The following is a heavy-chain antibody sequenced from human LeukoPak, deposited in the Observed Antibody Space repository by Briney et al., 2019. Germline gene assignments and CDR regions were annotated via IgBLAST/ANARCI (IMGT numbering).Heavy chain of an antibody. CDR3: ARDRDGFSFDP. V-gene: IGHV7-4-1*02. D-gene: IGHD5-24*01. J-gene: IGHJ5*02. CDR1: GYSFTSYD. Sequence: ASVKLSRTSSGYSFTSYDMNRVRHPPAQGLGWMGWINTNTGNPTYAQGFTGRFVFSLDTSVSTAYLQISSLRAEETAVYYCARDRDGFSFDPWGQGTLVTVSS. CDR2: INTNTGNP.